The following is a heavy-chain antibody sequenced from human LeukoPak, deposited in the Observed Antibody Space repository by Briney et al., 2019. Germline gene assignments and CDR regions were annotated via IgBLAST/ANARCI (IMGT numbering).Heavy chain of an antibody. J-gene: IGHJ5*02. CDR1: GGSISSHY. CDR2: IYYSGST. CDR3: ARSPGLATVTTNWFDP. V-gene: IGHV4-59*11. Sequence: PSETLSLTSTVSGGSISSHYWSWIRQPPGKGLEWIGYIYYSGSTNYNPSLKSRVTISVDTSKNQFSLKLSSVTAADTAVYYCARSPGLATVTTNWFDPWGQGTLVTVSS. D-gene: IGHD4-11*01.